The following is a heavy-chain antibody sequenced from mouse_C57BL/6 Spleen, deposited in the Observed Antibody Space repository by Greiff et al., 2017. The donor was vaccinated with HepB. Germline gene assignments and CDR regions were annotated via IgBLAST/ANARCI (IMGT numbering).Heavy chain of an antibody. J-gene: IGHJ3*01. CDR3: ASPGGSSSSWFAY. V-gene: IGHV1-20*01. Sequence: VQLKQSGPELVKPGDSVKISCKASGYSFTGYFMNWVMQSHGKSLEWIGRINPYNGDTFYNQKFKGKATLTVDKSSSTAHMELRSLTSEDSAVYYCASPGGSSSSWFAYWGQGTLVTVSA. CDR1: GYSFTGYF. D-gene: IGHD1-1*01. CDR2: INPYNGDT.